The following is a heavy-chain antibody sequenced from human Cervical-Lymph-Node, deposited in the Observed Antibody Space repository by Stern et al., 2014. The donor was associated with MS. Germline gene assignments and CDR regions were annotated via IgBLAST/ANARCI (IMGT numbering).Heavy chain of an antibody. CDR2: INPTTGRT. D-gene: IGHD2-8*01. J-gene: IGHJ4*02. CDR3: ARAQDYSNVVANY. CDR1: GYTFTNYY. V-gene: IGHV1-46*03. Sequence: QLVQSGAEVKKPGASMRISCKASGYTFTNYYVHWVRQAPGQRLGWMGIINPTTGRTSYAQRFQGRVTMTRDTSTNTAYMELSSLGPEDTAVYFCARAQDYSNVVANYWGQGTLVTVS.